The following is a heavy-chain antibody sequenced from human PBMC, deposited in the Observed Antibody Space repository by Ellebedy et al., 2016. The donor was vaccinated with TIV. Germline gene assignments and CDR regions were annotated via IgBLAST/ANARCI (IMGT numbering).Heavy chain of an antibody. Sequence: MPGGSLRLSCAVSGGSISRSNWWSWVRQPPGKGLEWIGDIYHSGTTHYNPSLKSRVTISGDTSRNQFSLKVTSVTAADTAVYYCARQKRSDRVTLMSFDTWGRGTLVTVSS. CDR1: GGSISRSNW. D-gene: IGHD3-16*01. CDR2: IYHSGTT. V-gene: IGHV4-4*02. CDR3: ARQKRSDRVTLMSFDT. J-gene: IGHJ4*02.